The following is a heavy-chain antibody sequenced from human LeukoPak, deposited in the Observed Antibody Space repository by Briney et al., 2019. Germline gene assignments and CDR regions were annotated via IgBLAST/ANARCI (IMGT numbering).Heavy chain of an antibody. J-gene: IGHJ4*02. Sequence: SETLSLTCTVSGGSISSYYWSWIRQPPGKGLEWIGYIYYSGSTSYNPSLKSRVTISVDTSKNQFSLKLSSVTAADTAVYYCARDPYSNYEFDYWGQGTLVTVSS. CDR1: GGSISSYY. D-gene: IGHD4-11*01. CDR2: IYYSGST. CDR3: ARDPYSNYEFDY. V-gene: IGHV4-59*01.